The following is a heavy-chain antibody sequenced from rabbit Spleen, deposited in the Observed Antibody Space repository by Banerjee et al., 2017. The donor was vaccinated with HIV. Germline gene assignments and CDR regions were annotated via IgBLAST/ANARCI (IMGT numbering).Heavy chain of an antibody. Sequence: QEQLEESGGDLVKPGASLTLTCKASGLDFSNNAMCWVRQAPGKGLEWIACINTYTGKSVYASWATGRFTISRTSSITVTLQMTSLTAADTATYFCARDLIGIIGWNFYLWGPGTLVTVS. J-gene: IGHJ4*01. V-gene: IGHV1S45*01. CDR3: ARDLIGIIGWNFYL. CDR2: INTYTGKS. CDR1: GLDFSNNA. D-gene: IGHD1-1*01.